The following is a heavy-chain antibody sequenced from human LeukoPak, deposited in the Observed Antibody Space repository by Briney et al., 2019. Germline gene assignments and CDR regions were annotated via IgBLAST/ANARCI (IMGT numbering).Heavy chain of an antibody. CDR3: AVQRTLWQQVLDH. V-gene: IGHV3-66*01. CDR1: GFTVSSNY. J-gene: IGHJ4*02. CDR2: IYSGGST. Sequence: GGSLRLSCAASGFTVSSNYMSWVRQAPGKGLEWVSFIYSGGSTYYADSVRGRFTISRDNSKNTLYLQMNSLRAEDTAVYYCAVQRTLWQQVLDHWGQGTLVTVSS. D-gene: IGHD6-13*01.